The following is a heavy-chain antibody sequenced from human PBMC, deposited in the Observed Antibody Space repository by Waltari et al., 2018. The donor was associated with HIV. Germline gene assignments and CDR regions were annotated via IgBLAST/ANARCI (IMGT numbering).Heavy chain of an antibody. CDR1: GGPISSSDYY. CDR3: ARHSLVHSYGMDV. J-gene: IGHJ6*02. Sequence: QLQLQESGPGLVKPSETLSLTCTVPGGPISSSDYYWGWLRQPPGKGLEWIGIIYYSGRAYYNPSLKSRVTISVDTSKNQFSLKLSSVTAADTAVYYCARHSLVHSYGMDVWGQGTTVTVSS. V-gene: IGHV4-39*01. D-gene: IGHD3-10*01. CDR2: IYYSGRA.